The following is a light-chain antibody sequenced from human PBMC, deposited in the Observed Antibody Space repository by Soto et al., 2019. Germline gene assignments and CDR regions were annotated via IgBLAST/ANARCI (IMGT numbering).Light chain of an antibody. CDR3: SSYTSSSTPGV. CDR1: SSDVGGYNY. J-gene: IGLJ3*02. V-gene: IGLV2-14*01. CDR2: EVS. Sequence: QSVLTQPASVSGSPGQSITISCTGTSSDVGGYNYVSWYQQHPGKAPKLMIYEVSNRPSGVSNRFSGSKSGNTASLTISGLQAEDEADYNCSSYTSSSTPGVFGGGTKLTVL.